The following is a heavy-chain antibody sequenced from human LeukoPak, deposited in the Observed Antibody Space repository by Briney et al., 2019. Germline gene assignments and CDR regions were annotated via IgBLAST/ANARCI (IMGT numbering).Heavy chain of an antibody. D-gene: IGHD1-1*01. CDR2: FDPGDAET. CDR3: ATGKRSNDAFDI. CDR1: GYTLTELS. V-gene: IGHV1-24*01. J-gene: IGHJ3*02. Sequence: ASAKVSCKVSGYTLTELSMHWVRQAPGKGLEWMGNFDPGDAETIYAQKFQGRLTMTEDRSTDTAYMELSSLRSEDTAVYYCATGKRSNDAFDIWGQGTLVTVSS.